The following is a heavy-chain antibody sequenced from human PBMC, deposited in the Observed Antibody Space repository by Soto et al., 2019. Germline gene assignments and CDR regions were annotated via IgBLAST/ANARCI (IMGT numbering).Heavy chain of an antibody. J-gene: IGHJ4*02. CDR3: AREMWGFDY. D-gene: IGHD1-26*01. CDR1: GGSISSTNW. V-gene: IGHV4-4*02. Sequence: PSETLSLTCAVSGGSISSTNWWSWVRQPPGKGLEWIGEIFHSGSTNYNPSLKSRVTISVDQSQNQFSLKLSSVTAADTAVYYCAREMWGFDYWGQGTLVTVSS. CDR2: IFHSGST.